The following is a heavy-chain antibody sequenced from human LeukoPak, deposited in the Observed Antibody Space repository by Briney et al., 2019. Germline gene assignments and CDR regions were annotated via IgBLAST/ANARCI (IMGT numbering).Heavy chain of an antibody. J-gene: IGHJ6*03. V-gene: IGHV4-39*07. Sequence: SETLSLTCTVSGGSISSSSYYWGWIRPPPGKGREGIGRIYYSGSTYYNPSLKSRVTISVDTSKNQFSLKLSSVTAADTAAYYCARGVVTAPYDYYYMDVWGKGTTVTVSS. D-gene: IGHD2-21*02. CDR1: GGSISSSSYY. CDR2: IYYSGST. CDR3: ARGVVTAPYDYYYMDV.